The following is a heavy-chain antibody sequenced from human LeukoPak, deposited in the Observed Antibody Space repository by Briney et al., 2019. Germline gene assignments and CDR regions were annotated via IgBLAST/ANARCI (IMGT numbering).Heavy chain of an antibody. Sequence: ASVKVSCKASGHTFTGYYMHWVRQAPGQGLEWMGWINPNSGGPIYAQKFQGRVTMTRDTSISTAYMELSRLRSDDTAVYYCARALTAGYDSSGYPLLYWGQRTLVTVSS. J-gene: IGHJ4*02. V-gene: IGHV1-2*02. CDR3: ARALTAGYDSSGYPLLY. D-gene: IGHD3-22*01. CDR2: INPNSGGP. CDR1: GHTFTGYY.